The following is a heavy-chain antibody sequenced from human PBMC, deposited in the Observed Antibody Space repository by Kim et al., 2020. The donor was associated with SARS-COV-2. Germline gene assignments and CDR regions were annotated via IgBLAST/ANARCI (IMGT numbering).Heavy chain of an antibody. V-gene: IGHV3-30*09. CDR1: GFDSSNFA. D-gene: IGHD3-10*01. J-gene: IGHJ4*02. CDR3: ATSTWVQVWFPFDY. Sequence: GGSLRLSCAASGFDSSNFAMNWVRQAPGKGLEWVSLISYDGRKTYYADSVKGRFAIARDNSKRTLYLHMNRLRPEDTAIYYCATSTWVQVWFPFDYWGLGTLVTVSS. CDR2: ISYDGRKT.